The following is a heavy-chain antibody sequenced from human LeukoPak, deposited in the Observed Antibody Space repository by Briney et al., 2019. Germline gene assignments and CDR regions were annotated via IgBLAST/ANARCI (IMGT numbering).Heavy chain of an antibody. Sequence: SETLSLTCTVSGGSISSYYWSWIRQPAGKGLEWIGRIYTSGSTNYNPSLKSRVTMSVDTSKNQFSLKLSSETAADTAVYYCARGDYYGSENWFDPWGQGTLVTVSS. CDR1: GGSISSYY. V-gene: IGHV4-4*07. CDR3: ARGDYYGSENWFDP. J-gene: IGHJ5*02. D-gene: IGHD3-10*01. CDR2: IYTSGST.